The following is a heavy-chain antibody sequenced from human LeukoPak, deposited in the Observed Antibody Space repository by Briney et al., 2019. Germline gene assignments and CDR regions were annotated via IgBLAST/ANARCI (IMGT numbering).Heavy chain of an antibody. J-gene: IGHJ4*02. D-gene: IGHD5-24*01. CDR1: GFTFSGHW. CDR3: AFQRDGYNYFDY. Sequence: GGSLRLSCAASGFTFSGHWMAWVRQAPGKGLEWVANINQDGSADRYVDSVKGRFTISRDNSKNTLYLQMNSLRAEDTAVYYCAFQRDGYNYFDYWGQGTLVTVSS. CDR2: INQDGSAD. V-gene: IGHV3-7*03.